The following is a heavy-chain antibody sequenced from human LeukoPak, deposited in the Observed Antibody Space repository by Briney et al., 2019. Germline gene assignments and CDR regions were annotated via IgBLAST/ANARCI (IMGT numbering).Heavy chain of an antibody. J-gene: IGHJ3*02. CDR3: ARGRWLPNAFDI. D-gene: IGHD5-24*01. CDR2: IYYSGRT. Sequence: SETLSLTCTVSGDSINSYYWNWIRQPPGKGLEWIGYIYYSGRTDYNPSLKSRVTISVDTSRHQFSMKLKSVTAADTAVYFCARGRWLPNAFDIWGQGTMVTVFS. CDR1: GDSINSYY. V-gene: IGHV4-59*01.